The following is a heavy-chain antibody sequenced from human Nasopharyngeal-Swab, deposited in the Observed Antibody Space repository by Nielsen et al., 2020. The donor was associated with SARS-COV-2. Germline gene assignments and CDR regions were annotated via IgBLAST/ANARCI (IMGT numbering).Heavy chain of an antibody. D-gene: IGHD1-26*01. J-gene: IGHJ4*02. CDR2: IWYDGSNK. CDR3: ARDIGVGATPQDY. V-gene: IGHV3-33*01. CDR1: GFTFSSYG. Sequence: GESLKISCAASGFTFSSYGMHWVRQAPGKGLEWVAVIWYDGSNKYYADCVKGRFTISRDNSKNTLYLQMNSLRAEDTAVYYCARDIGVGATPQDYWGQGTLVTVSS.